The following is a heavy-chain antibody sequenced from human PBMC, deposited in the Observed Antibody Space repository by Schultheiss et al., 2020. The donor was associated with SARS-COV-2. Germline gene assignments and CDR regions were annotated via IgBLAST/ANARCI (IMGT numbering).Heavy chain of an antibody. CDR1: GFTFSSYS. Sequence: GGSLRLSCAASGFTFSSYSMNWVRQAPGKGLEWVAVISYDGSNKYYADSVKGRFTISRDNSKNTLYLQMNSLRAEDTAVYYCARDWNKAVAGTDWGQGTLVTVSS. D-gene: IGHD6-19*01. CDR3: ARDWNKAVAGTD. CDR2: ISYDGSNK. V-gene: IGHV3-30*12. J-gene: IGHJ4*02.